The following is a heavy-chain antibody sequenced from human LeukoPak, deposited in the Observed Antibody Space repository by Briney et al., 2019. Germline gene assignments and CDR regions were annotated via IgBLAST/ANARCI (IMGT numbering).Heavy chain of an antibody. CDR2: IYPGDFDT. Sequence: GESLKISCKGSGYSFTSYWIGWVRQMPGKGLEWMGIIYPGDFDTRYSPSFQGQVTISADKSISNAYLQWSSLKALDTAMYFCARRLATDYGILTGFYKREAYYFDYWGQGTLVTVSS. CDR3: ARRLATDYGILTGFYKREAYYFDY. D-gene: IGHD3-9*01. V-gene: IGHV5-51*01. J-gene: IGHJ4*02. CDR1: GYSFTSYW.